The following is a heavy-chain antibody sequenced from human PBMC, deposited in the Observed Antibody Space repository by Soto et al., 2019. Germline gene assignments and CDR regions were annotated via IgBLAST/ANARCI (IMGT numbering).Heavy chain of an antibody. CDR3: ARLEYSSSNWFDP. CDR2: IYYSGST. D-gene: IGHD6-6*01. V-gene: IGHV4-59*08. J-gene: IGHJ5*02. CDR1: GGSISSYY. Sequence: SETLSLTCTVSGGSISSYYWSWIRQPPGKGLEWIGYIYYSGSTNYNPSLKSRVTISVDPSKNQFSLKLSSVTAADTAVYYCARLEYSSSNWFDPWGQGTLVTVSS.